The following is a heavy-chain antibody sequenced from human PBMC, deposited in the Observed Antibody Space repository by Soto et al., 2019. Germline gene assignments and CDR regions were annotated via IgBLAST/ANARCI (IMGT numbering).Heavy chain of an antibody. Sequence: GESLKISCKGSGYSFTSYWIGWVRQMPGKGLEWMGIIYPGDSDTRYSPSFQGQVTISADKSISTAYLQWSSLKASDTAMYYCARLRTKIAAQHYYMEVWGKGTTVTVSS. D-gene: IGHD6-13*01. CDR3: ARLRTKIAAQHYYMEV. CDR2: IYPGDSDT. J-gene: IGHJ6*03. V-gene: IGHV5-51*01. CDR1: GYSFTSYW.